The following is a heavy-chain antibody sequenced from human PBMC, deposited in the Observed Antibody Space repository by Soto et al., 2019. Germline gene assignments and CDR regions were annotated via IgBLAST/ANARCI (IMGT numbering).Heavy chain of an antibody. CDR3: AKEDLYYFDY. V-gene: IGHV3-30*18. CDR2: ISYDGSNK. J-gene: IGHJ4*02. CDR1: GVTFRSDG. Sequence: GGAPRLSCAGSGVTFRSDGMHWGRQAPGKGLEWVAVISYDGSNKYYADSVKGRFTISRDNSKNTLYLQMNSLRAEDTAVYYCAKEDLYYFDYWGQGTLVTVSS.